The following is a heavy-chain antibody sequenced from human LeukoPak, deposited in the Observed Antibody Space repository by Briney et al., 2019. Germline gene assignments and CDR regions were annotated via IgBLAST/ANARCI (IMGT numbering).Heavy chain of an antibody. CDR2: ISSAGST. CDR1: EFTVSSNY. Sequence: GGSLRLSCAASEFTVSSNYMSWVRQAPGKGLEWVSLISSAGSTYYADSVKGRFTISRDNSKNTLYLQMNSLRAEDTAVYYCAKDLNWGGRWGQGTLVTVSS. CDR3: AKDLNWGGR. J-gene: IGHJ4*02. V-gene: IGHV3-53*01. D-gene: IGHD7-27*01.